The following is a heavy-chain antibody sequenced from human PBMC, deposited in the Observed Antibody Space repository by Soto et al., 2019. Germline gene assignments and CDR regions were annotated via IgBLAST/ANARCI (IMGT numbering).Heavy chain of an antibody. Sequence: PSETLSLTCTVSGGSISSYYWSWIRQPPGKGLEWIGYIYYSGSTNYNPSLKSRVTISVDTSKNQFSLKLSSVTAADTAVYYCASGDGSGRDGMDVWGQGTTVTVSS. V-gene: IGHV4-59*01. CDR3: ASGDGSGRDGMDV. CDR2: IYYSGST. CDR1: GGSISSYY. D-gene: IGHD3-10*01. J-gene: IGHJ6*02.